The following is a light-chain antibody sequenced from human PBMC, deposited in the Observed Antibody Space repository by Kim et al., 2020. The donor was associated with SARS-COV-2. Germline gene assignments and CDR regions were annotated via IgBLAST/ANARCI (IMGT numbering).Light chain of an antibody. Sequence: LDQTVTITCPGDSLRSYYASWYQQKPGQAPVLVIYGKNNRPSGIPDRFSGSSSGNTASLTITGAQAEDEADYYCNSRDSSGNHLEVFGGGTQLTVL. J-gene: IGLJ2*01. CDR3: NSRDSSGNHLEV. V-gene: IGLV3-19*01. CDR2: GKN. CDR1: SLRSYY.